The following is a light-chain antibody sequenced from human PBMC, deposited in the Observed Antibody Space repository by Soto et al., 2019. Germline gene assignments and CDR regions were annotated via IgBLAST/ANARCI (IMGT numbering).Light chain of an antibody. CDR1: QSVSSSY. J-gene: IGKJ2*01. CDR3: QQYGSSLYT. V-gene: IGKV3-20*01. CDR2: DAS. Sequence: EIVLTQSPGTLSLSPGERATLYCRTSQSVSSSYLAWYQQKPGQAPRLLIYDASSRATGIPDRFRGSGSGTDFTLSISRLEPEDFAVYYCQQYGSSLYTFGQGTKLEIK.